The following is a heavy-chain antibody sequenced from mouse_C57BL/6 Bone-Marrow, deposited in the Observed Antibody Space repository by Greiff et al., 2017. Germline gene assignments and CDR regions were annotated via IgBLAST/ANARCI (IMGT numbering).Heavy chain of an antibody. Sequence: QVQLQQPGAELVMPGASVKLSCKASGYTFTSYWMHWVKQRPGQGLEWIGEIDPSDSYTNYNQKFKGKSTLTVDKSSSTAYMQLSSLTSEDSAVYYCARLGDYDSDYWGQGTTLTVSS. CDR2: IDPSDSYT. J-gene: IGHJ2*01. V-gene: IGHV1-69*01. CDR1: GYTFTSYW. D-gene: IGHD2-4*01. CDR3: ARLGDYDSDY.